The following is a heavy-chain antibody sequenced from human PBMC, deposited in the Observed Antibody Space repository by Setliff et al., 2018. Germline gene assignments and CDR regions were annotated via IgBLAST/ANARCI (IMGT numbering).Heavy chain of an antibody. Sequence: SETLSLTCTVSGGSISSGSYYWSWIRQPAGKGLEWIGRIYTSGSTNYNPSLKSRVTISIDTSKNQFSLKLSSVTAADTAVYYCASLGVTTMMDWYFDLWGRGTLVTVSS. CDR2: IYTSGST. CDR1: GGSISSGSYY. V-gene: IGHV4-61*02. J-gene: IGHJ2*01. CDR3: ASLGVTTMMDWYFDL. D-gene: IGHD4-17*01.